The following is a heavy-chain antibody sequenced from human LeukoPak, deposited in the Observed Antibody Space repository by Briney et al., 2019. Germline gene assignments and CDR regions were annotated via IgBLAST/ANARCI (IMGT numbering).Heavy chain of an antibody. CDR3: ARTREKQQLGWFDP. CDR2: IYYSGST. CDR1: GGSISSSSYY. J-gene: IGHJ5*02. Sequence: PSETLSLTCTVSGGSISSSSYYWGWIRQPPGKGLEWIGGIYYSGSTYYNPSLKSRVTISVDTSKNQFSLKLSSVTAADTAVYYCARTREKQQLGWFDPWGQGTLVTVSS. V-gene: IGHV4-39*01. D-gene: IGHD6-13*01.